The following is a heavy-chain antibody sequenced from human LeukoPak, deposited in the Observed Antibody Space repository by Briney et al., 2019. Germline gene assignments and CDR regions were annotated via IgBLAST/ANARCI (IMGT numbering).Heavy chain of an antibody. D-gene: IGHD6-13*01. Sequence: GGSLRLSCAASGFTFSTYGMHWVRQAPGKGLEWVAVIWSDGNNKYYAESVEGRFTISRDNSKNTLSLQMDSLRAEDTAVYHCARDKRAATGGTMATFDIWGQGTLVTVSS. CDR3: ARDKRAATGGTMATFDI. CDR1: GFTFSTYG. CDR2: IWSDGNNK. J-gene: IGHJ3*02. V-gene: IGHV3-33*01.